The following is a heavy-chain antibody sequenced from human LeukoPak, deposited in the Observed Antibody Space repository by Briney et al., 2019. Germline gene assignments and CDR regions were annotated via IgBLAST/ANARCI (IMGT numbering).Heavy chain of an antibody. J-gene: IGHJ4*02. V-gene: IGHV3-23*01. CDR2: ISGSGGST. CDR1: GFTFSSYA. D-gene: IGHD3-10*01. CDR3: AKAMVRGVIVSLLDY. Sequence: GGSLRLSCAASGFTFSSYAMSWVRQAPGKGLEWVSAISGSGGSTYYADSVKGRFTISRDNSKNTLYLQMNSLRAEDTAVYYCAKAMVRGVIVSLLDYWGQGTLVTVSS.